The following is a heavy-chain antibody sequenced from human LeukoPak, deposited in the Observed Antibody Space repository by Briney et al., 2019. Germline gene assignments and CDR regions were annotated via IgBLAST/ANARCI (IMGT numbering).Heavy chain of an antibody. J-gene: IGHJ4*02. CDR1: GGSVSSDNW. D-gene: IGHD3-9*01. Sequence: PSETLSLTCAVSGGSVSSDNWWRWVRQPPGKGLEWIGEIHHSGNTNYSASLKSRVTISLDKSRNQFSLKLNSVTAADTAVYYCAKAGVWLPAVWGQGTLVTVPS. V-gene: IGHV4-4*02. CDR2: IHHSGNT. CDR3: AKAGVWLPAV.